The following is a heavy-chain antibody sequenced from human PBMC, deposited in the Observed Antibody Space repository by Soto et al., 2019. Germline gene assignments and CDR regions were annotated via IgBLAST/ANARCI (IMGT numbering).Heavy chain of an antibody. V-gene: IGHV3-9*01. CDR1: GFKFDDYA. Sequence: EVQLVESGGNLARPGESLRLSCAASGFKFDDYAFHWVRQAPGKGPEWVSGINWNGAFSGYADSVKGRFTISRDNAGKSVYLQMDTLRPEDTAFYYCARVHSSGWYVEPYDAWGQGTMVTVSS. CDR2: INWNGAFS. J-gene: IGHJ3*01. D-gene: IGHD6-19*01. CDR3: ARVHSSGWYVEPYDA.